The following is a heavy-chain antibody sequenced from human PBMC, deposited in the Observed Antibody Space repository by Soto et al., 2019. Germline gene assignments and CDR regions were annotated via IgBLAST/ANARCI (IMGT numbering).Heavy chain of an antibody. CDR2: ISSSSSTI. J-gene: IGHJ4*02. Sequence: EVQLVESGGGLVQPGGSLRLSCAASGFTFSSYSMNWVRQAPGKGLEWVSYISSSSSTIYYADSVKGRFTTSRDNAKNSLYLQMNSLRAEDTAVYYCARDRGGNLAYWGQGTLVTVSS. CDR1: GFTFSSYS. CDR3: ARDRGGNLAY. V-gene: IGHV3-48*01. D-gene: IGHD2-15*01.